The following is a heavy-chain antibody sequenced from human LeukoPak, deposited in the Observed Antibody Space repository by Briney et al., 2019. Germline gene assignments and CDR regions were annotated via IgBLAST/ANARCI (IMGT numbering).Heavy chain of an antibody. V-gene: IGHV1-46*01. D-gene: IGHD3-10*01. J-gene: IGHJ5*02. CDR3: ARDKNYYGSGSYYNTNWFDP. CDR2: INPSGGST. Sequence: VASVKVSCKASGYTFTGYYMHWVRQAPGQGLEWMGIINPSGGSTSYAQKFQGRVTMTRDMSTSTVYMELSSLRSEDTAVYYCARDKNYYGSGSYYNTNWFDPWGQGTLVTVSS. CDR1: GYTFTGYY.